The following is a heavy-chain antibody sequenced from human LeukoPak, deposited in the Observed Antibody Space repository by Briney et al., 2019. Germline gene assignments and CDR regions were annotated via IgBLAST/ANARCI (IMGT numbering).Heavy chain of an antibody. CDR1: GYTLTELS. CDR3: ATDNYYGSGSYYRAFDY. D-gene: IGHD3-10*01. J-gene: IGHJ4*02. Sequence: ASVKVSCKVSGYTLTELSMHWVRQPPGKGLEWMGGFDPEDGETIYAQKFQGRVTMTEDTSTDTAYMELSRLRSEDTAVYYCATDNYYGSGSYYRAFDYWGQGTLVTVSS. V-gene: IGHV1-24*01. CDR2: FDPEDGET.